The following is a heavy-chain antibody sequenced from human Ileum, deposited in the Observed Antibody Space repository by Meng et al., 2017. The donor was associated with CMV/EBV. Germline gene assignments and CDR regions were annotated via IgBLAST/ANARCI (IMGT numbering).Heavy chain of an antibody. V-gene: IGHV3-23*01. Sequence: GESLKISCAASGFTFSIYAMNWVRQAPGKGLEWVSGIIGSGRSSGDTAFYAESVRGRFTVSRDNSKNTVFLQMNSLRAGDTAVYYCAKAKKTGGDNPDYWGQGTLVTVSS. CDR1: GFTFSIYA. CDR2: IIGSGRSSGDTA. D-gene: IGHD4-23*01. CDR3: AKAKKTGGDNPDY. J-gene: IGHJ4*02.